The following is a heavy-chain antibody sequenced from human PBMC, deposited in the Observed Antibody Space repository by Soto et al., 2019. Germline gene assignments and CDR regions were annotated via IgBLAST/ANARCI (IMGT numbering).Heavy chain of an antibody. D-gene: IGHD6-19*01. Sequence: QLQLQESGPGLVKPSETLSLTCTVSGASISSSSYYWGWIRQPPGKGLEYIGNIYYSGSTYYNPSLKSRVIISVDTSKNHFSLKLSSVTAADTAVYYCARPIGQWLGSWGQGTLVTVSS. J-gene: IGHJ5*02. V-gene: IGHV4-39*02. CDR3: ARPIGQWLGS. CDR1: GASISSSSYY. CDR2: IYYSGST.